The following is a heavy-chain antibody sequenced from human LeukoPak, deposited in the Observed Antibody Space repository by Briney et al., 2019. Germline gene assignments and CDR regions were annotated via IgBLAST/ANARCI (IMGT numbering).Heavy chain of an antibody. CDR2: ISPYDGDT. CDR1: GYTFSIYG. V-gene: IGHV1-18*01. CDR3: ARDYCTRGGDCYKEDLFDP. Sequence: ASVKVSCKASGYTFSIYGISWVRQAPGQGLEWMAWISPYDGDTNYAQNFEGRVTMTTETSTSTAYMELRSLRSDDTAIYYCARDYCTRGGDCYKEDLFDPWGQGTLVTVSS. J-gene: IGHJ5*02. D-gene: IGHD2-21*02.